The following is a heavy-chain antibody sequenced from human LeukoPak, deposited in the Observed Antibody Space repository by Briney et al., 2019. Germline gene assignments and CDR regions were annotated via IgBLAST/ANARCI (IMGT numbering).Heavy chain of an antibody. D-gene: IGHD1-26*01. Sequence: QPGGSLRLSCAASGFTFSSYAMHWVRQAPGKGLEWVAVISYDGSNKYYADSVKGRFTISRDNSKNTLYLQMNSLRAEDTAVYYCARGRGGSFNLDYWGQGTLVTVSS. J-gene: IGHJ4*02. CDR3: ARGRGGSFNLDY. V-gene: IGHV3-30-3*01. CDR2: ISYDGSNK. CDR1: GFTFSSYA.